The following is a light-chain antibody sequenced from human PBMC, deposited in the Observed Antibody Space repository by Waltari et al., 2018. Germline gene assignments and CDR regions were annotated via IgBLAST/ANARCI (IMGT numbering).Light chain of an antibody. J-gene: IGLJ3*02. Sequence: QSVLTHPPSASGTPGQRLTIACSGSSSNIGSNAVTWYQQFPGPAPRLLIFSNNQRPSGVPDRFSGSKSGTSASLAISGLQSDDEADYYCATWDDSLHGGVFGGGTRLTFL. CDR3: ATWDDSLHGGV. CDR1: SSNIGSNA. CDR2: SNN. V-gene: IGLV1-44*01.